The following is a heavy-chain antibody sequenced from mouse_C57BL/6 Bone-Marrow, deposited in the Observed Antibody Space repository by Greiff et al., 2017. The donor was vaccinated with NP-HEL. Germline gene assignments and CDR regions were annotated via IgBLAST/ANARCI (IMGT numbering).Heavy chain of an antibody. CDR1: GFTFSSYG. CDR2: ISSGGSYT. D-gene: IGHD1-1*01. CDR3: ASLFITTVVATDY. J-gene: IGHJ2*01. Sequence: DVKLVESGGDLVKPGGSLKLSCAASGFTFSSYGMSWVRQTPDKRLEWVATISSGGSYTYYPDSVQGRFTISRDNAKKTLYLQMSSLKSEDTAMYYCASLFITTVVATDYWGQGTTLTVSS. V-gene: IGHV5-6*02.